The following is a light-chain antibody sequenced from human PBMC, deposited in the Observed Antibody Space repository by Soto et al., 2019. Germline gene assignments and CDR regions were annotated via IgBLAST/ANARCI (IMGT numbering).Light chain of an antibody. CDR2: LGS. CDR3: MQGLQTRFT. V-gene: IGKV2-28*01. CDR1: QSLLHSNGYNY. J-gene: IGKJ3*01. Sequence: DIVMTQSPLSLPVTPGEPASISCRSSQSLLHSNGYNYLDWYLQKPGQSPQVLIYLGSNRASGVPDRFSGSGSGTDFTLKISRVEAEDVGVYYCMQGLQTRFTFGPGTKVDIK.